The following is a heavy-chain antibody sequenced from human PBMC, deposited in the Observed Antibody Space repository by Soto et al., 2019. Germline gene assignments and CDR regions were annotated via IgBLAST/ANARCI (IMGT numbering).Heavy chain of an antibody. CDR3: ARGKLSDYVWGSYRYHFDH. V-gene: IGHV4-34*01. D-gene: IGHD3-16*02. Sequence: SETLSLTCAVYGGSFSGYYWSWIRQPPGKGLEWIGEINHSGSTNYNPSLKSRVTISVDTSKNQFSLKLSSVTAADTAVYYCARGKLSDYVWGSYRYHFDHWGQGTVATVSS. CDR2: INHSGST. J-gene: IGHJ4*02. CDR1: GGSFSGYY.